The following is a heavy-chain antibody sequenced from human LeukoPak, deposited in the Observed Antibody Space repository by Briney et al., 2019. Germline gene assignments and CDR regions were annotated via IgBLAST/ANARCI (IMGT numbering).Heavy chain of an antibody. J-gene: IGHJ1*01. V-gene: IGHV1-69*13. CDR1: GGTFSSYA. Sequence: GASVKVSCKASGGTFSSYAISWVRQAPGQGLEWMGGIIPIFGTAKYAQKFQGRVTITADESTSTAYMELSSLRSEDTAVYYCARDSSDFRNPIPHWGQGTLVTVSS. CDR3: ARDSSDFRNPIPH. CDR2: IIPIFGTA. D-gene: IGHD1-14*01.